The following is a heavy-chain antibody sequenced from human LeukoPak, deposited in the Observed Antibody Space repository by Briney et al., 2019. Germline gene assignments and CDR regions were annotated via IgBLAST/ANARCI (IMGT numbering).Heavy chain of an antibody. CDR2: INHSGST. CDR3: ARGGGSYPFDY. CDR1: GGSFSGYY. D-gene: IGHD1-26*01. Sequence: SETLSLTCAVYGGSFSGYYWSWIRQPPGKGLEWIGEINHSGSTNYNPSLKSRVTISVDTSKNQFSLKLSSVTAADTAAYYCARGGGSYPFDYWGQGTLVTVSS. V-gene: IGHV4-34*01. J-gene: IGHJ4*02.